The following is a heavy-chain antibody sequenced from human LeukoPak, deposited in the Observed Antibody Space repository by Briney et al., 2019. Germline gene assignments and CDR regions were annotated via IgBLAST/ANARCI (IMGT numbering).Heavy chain of an antibody. CDR3: AREIAEDYYGSGSSSY. Sequence: GGSLRLSCAASGFTFSSYSMNWVRQAPGKGLDWVSYISSSSTIYYADSVKGRFTISRDNAKNSLYLQMNSLRAEDTAVYYCAREIAEDYYGSGSSSYWGQGTLVTVSS. CDR1: GFTFSSYS. D-gene: IGHD3-10*01. CDR2: ISSSSTI. V-gene: IGHV3-48*01. J-gene: IGHJ4*02.